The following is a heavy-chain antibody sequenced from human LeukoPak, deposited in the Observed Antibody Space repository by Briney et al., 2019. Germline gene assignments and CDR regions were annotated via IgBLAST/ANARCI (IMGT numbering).Heavy chain of an antibody. D-gene: IGHD3-10*01. V-gene: IGHV4-34*01. CDR3: ARWYYYGSGSSQ. CDR2: INHSGST. J-gene: IGHJ4*02. CDR1: GGSFSGYY. Sequence: SETLSLTCAVYGGSFSGYYWSWIRQPPGKGLEWIGEINHSGSTNYNPFLKSRVTISVDTSKNQFSLKLSSVTAADTAVYYCARWYYYGSGSSQWGQGTLVTVSS.